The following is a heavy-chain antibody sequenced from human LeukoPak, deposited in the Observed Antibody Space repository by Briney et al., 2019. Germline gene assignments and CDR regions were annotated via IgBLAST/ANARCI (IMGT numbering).Heavy chain of an antibody. CDR1: XFTVSSNY. Sequence: CAASXFTVSSNYMTWVRQAPGKGLEWVSLIYSGGTTYYADSVKGRFTISRDNSKNTRYLQMKSLRAEDTAIYYCAXXXXXXXXLIKGYYFDYWGQGALVTVSS. CDR2: IYSGGTT. V-gene: IGHV3-53*01. J-gene: IGHJ4*02. CDR3: AXXXXXXXXLIKGYYFDY.